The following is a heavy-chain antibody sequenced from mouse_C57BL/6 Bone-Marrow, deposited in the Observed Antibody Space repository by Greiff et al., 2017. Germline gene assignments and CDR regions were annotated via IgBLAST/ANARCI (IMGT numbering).Heavy chain of an antibody. J-gene: IGHJ2*01. CDR2: IDPENGDT. CDR3: TRPYDGSSPNYFDY. V-gene: IGHV14-4*01. Sequence: VQLKESGAELVRPGASVKLSCTASGFNIKDDYMHWVKQRPEQGLEWIGWIDPENGDTEYASKFQGKATITADTSSNTAYLQLSSLTSEDTAVYYCTRPYDGSSPNYFDYWGQGTTLTVSS. CDR1: GFNIKDDY. D-gene: IGHD1-1*01.